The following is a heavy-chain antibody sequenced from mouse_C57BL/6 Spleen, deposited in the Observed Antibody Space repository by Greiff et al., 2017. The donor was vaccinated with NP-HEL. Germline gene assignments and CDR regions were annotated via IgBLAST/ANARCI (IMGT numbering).Heavy chain of an antibody. CDR2: IYPGSGNT. D-gene: IGHD1-1*01. CDR1: GYTFTDYY. CDR3: ARWDYYGSPYAMDY. V-gene: IGHV1-76*01. Sequence: QVQLQQSGAELVRPGASVKLSCKASGYTFTDYYINWVKQRPGQGLEWIARIYPGSGNTYYNEKFKGKATLTAEKSSSTAYMQLSSLTSEDSAVYFCARWDYYGSPYAMDYWGQGTSVTVSS. J-gene: IGHJ4*01.